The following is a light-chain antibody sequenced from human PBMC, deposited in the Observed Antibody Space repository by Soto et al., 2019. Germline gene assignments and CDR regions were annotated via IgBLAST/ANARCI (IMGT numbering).Light chain of an antibody. V-gene: IGKV3-11*01. CDR1: QSVDNY. CDR2: DAS. CDR3: QHRRSGPLT. Sequence: EIVLTQSPVTLSLSPGERATLSCRASQSVDNYLTWYQKKPGQPPSLLVYDASNRAAGIPARFSGSGSGTDFTLTISSLERADSAVYYCQHRRSGPLTFGGGTKVELK. J-gene: IGKJ4*01.